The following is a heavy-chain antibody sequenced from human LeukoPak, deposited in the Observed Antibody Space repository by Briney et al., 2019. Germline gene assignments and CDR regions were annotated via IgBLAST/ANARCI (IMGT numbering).Heavy chain of an antibody. CDR3: AKAAQSRLRYYGSGNYEDY. CDR1: GFTFSSYG. D-gene: IGHD3-10*01. V-gene: IGHV3-33*06. CDR2: IWYDGSNK. J-gene: IGHJ4*02. Sequence: PGGSLRLSCAASGFTFSSYGMHWVRQAPGKGLEWVAVIWYDGSNKYYADSVKGRFTISRDNSKNTLYLQMNSLRAEDTAVYYCAKAAQSRLRYYGSGNYEDYWGQGTLVTVSS.